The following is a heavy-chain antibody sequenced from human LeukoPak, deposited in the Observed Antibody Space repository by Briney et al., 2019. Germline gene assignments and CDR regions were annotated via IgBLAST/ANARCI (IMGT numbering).Heavy chain of an antibody. D-gene: IGHD5-24*01. CDR3: ARDSVTREMATRYDY. J-gene: IGHJ4*02. V-gene: IGHV4-61*01. Sequence: SETLSLTCTVSGGSFSSGSYYWSWIRQPPGRGLEWIGYIYCSGSTNYNPSLKSRVTISVDTSKNQFSLKLSSVTAADTAVYYCARDSVTREMATRYDYWGQGTLVTVSS. CDR1: GGSFSSGSYY. CDR2: IYCSGST.